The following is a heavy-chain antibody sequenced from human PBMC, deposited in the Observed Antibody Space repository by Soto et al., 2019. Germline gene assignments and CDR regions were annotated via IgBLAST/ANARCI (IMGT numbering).Heavy chain of an antibody. D-gene: IGHD2-21*01. CDR3: ARDRGIQIVAPMGMDV. V-gene: IGHV1-2*02. CDR2: INPNSGGT. Sequence: QVQLVQSGAEVKKPGASVKVSCKASGYTFTGYYMHWVRQAPGQGLEWMGWINPNSGGTNYAQKFQGRVTMTRETSIRTAYMELSRLRSDDTAVYYCARDRGIQIVAPMGMDVWGQGTTVTVSS. CDR1: GYTFTGYY. J-gene: IGHJ6*02.